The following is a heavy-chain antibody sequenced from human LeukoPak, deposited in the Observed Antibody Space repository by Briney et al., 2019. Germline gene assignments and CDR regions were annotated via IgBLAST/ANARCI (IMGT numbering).Heavy chain of an antibody. D-gene: IGHD5-24*01. V-gene: IGHV1-2*02. CDR1: GYTFNAYY. Sequence: ASVKVSCKTSGYTFNAYYMHWGRQAPGQGLEWMGWINPNSGGSNYAQKFQGRVTITSDTSINTAYMELSRLISDDTAVYYCAGDGYNSRRFFDYWGQGTLVTVSS. CDR3: AGDGYNSRRFFDY. J-gene: IGHJ4*02. CDR2: INPNSGGS.